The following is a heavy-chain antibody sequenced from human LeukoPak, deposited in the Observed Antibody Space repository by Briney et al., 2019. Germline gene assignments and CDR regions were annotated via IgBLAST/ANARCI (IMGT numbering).Heavy chain of an antibody. V-gene: IGHV1-18*01. J-gene: IGHJ5*02. D-gene: IGHD3-10*01. CDR2: ISTYNGNT. CDR1: GYTFINYD. CDR3: ARGGGSGKDGNWFDP. Sequence: ASVKVSCKASGYTFINYDFSWVRQAPGQGLEWMGWISTYNGNTNYAQELQGRVTMTTDTSTSTAYMELSSLRSEDTAVYYCARGGGSGKDGNWFDPWGQGTLVTVSS.